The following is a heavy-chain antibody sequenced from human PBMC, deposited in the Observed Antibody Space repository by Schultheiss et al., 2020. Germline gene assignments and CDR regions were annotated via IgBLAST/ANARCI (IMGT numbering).Heavy chain of an antibody. Sequence: GGSLRLSCTASGFTFTNAWMSWVRQAPGKGLEWVSAISGRGDITSYADSVKGRFTISRDNSMNTLYLQMNSLRVEDTAVYYCARNRRSHFSFDYWGQGTLVTVSS. D-gene: IGHD3-16*02. V-gene: IGHV3-23*01. CDR3: ARNRRSHFSFDY. J-gene: IGHJ4*02. CDR1: GFTFTNAW. CDR2: ISGRGDIT.